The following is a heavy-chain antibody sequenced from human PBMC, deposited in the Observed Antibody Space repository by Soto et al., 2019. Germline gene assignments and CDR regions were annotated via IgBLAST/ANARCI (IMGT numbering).Heavy chain of an antibody. CDR1: GISFNNAW. CDR2: IYSRSDGGSV. CDR3: GTGSCCSAENTLGY. V-gene: IGHV3-15*01. D-gene: IGHD2-2*01. J-gene: IGHJ4*02. Sequence: GGSLRLSCAASGISFNNAWMSWVRQAPGKGLEWVGRIYSRSDGGSVDYAAPVRGRFTISRDDSKNTVYLQMNSLQTEDTAVYYCGTGSCCSAENTLGYWGQGTLVTVSS.